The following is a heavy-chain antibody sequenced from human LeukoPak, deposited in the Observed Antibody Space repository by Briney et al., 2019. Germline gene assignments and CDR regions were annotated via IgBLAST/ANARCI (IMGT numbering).Heavy chain of an antibody. CDR3: ARRGSWTYYYAMDV. CDR2: ISHSGST. J-gene: IGHJ6*02. Sequence: PSETLSLTCDVSGGSFNDYYWSWIRQAPGKGLEWIGEISHSGSTNYNPSLKGRVTVSVDTSKNQFSLRLTSVTAADTAVYYCARRGSWTYYYAMDVWGQGTTVTVSS. CDR1: GGSFNDYY. D-gene: IGHD6-13*01. V-gene: IGHV4-34*01.